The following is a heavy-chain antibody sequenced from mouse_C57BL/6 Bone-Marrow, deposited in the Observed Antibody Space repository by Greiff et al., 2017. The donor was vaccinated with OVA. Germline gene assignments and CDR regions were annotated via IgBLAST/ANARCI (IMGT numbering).Heavy chain of an antibody. V-gene: IGHV1-64*01. J-gene: IGHJ4*01. Sequence: QVQLQQPGAELVKPGASVKLSCKASGYTFTSYWMHWVKQRPGQGLEWIGMIYPNSGSTNYNEKFKSKATLTVDKSSSTAYMQLSSLTSEDSAVSYWASNGNYENAMDYWGQGTSVTVSS. CDR2: IYPNSGST. D-gene: IGHD2-1*01. CDR3: ASNGNYENAMDY. CDR1: GYTFTSYW.